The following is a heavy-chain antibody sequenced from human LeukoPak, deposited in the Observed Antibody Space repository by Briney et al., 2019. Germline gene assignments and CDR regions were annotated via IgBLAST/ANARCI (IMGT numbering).Heavy chain of an antibody. CDR3: ARAKWLVTPFDY. V-gene: IGHV3-11*05. CDR1: GGSISSYY. D-gene: IGHD6-19*01. J-gene: IGHJ4*02. CDR2: ISSSSSYT. Sequence: GTLSLTCTVSGGSISSYYMSWIRQAPGKGLEWFSYISSSSSYTNYADSVKGRFTISRDNAKNSLYLQMNSLRAEDTAVYYCARAKWLVTPFDYWGQGTLVTVSS.